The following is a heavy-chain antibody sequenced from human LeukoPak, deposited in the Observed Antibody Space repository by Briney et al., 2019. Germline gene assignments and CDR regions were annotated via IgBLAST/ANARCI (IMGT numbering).Heavy chain of an antibody. CDR3: ARGGVRIAAAGTPSDY. CDR1: GYTFTSYY. D-gene: IGHD6-13*01. CDR2: INPSGGST. V-gene: IGHV1-46*01. Sequence: ASVKVSCKASGYTFTSYYMHWVRQAPGQGLEWMGIINPSGGSTSYAQKFQGRVTMTRDTSTSTVYMELSSLRSEDTAVYYCARGGVRIAAAGTPSDYWGQGTLVTVSS. J-gene: IGHJ4*02.